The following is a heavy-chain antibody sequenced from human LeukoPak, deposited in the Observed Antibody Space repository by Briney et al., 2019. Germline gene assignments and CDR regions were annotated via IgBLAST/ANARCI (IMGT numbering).Heavy chain of an antibody. CDR2: INPNSGGT. J-gene: IGHJ4*02. D-gene: IGHD2-8*01. Sequence: GASVKVSCKASGYTFTGYYMHWVRQAPGQGLEWMGWINPNSGGTNYAQKFQGRVTMTRDTSISTAYMELSRLRSDDTAVYYCARGLVLMVYAIDYWGQGTLVTVSS. CDR3: ARGLVLMVYAIDY. V-gene: IGHV1-2*02. CDR1: GYTFTGYY.